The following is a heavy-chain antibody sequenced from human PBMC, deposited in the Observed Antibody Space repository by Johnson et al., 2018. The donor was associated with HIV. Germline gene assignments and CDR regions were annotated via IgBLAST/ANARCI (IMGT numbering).Heavy chain of an antibody. CDR3: AKDSQITAVPNDAFDV. J-gene: IGHJ3*01. CDR1: GFTFSKYG. V-gene: IGHV3-30*02. D-gene: IGHD6-13*01. Sequence: QMQLVESGGGVVQPGRSLRLSCAASGFTFSKYGMRWVRQAPGKGLEWVAFIRYDGSKKYSADSVKGRFTISRDNSKNTVYLQMNSLRAEDTAVYHCAKDSQITAVPNDAFDVWGQGTMVTVSS. CDR2: IRYDGSKK.